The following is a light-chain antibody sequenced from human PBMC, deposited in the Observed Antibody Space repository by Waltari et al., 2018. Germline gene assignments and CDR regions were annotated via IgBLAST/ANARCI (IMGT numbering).Light chain of an antibody. Sequence: DIQMTQSPSTRSESVGDRVTITCRASQSISVWLAWYQQKPGRAPTLLLYTASTLESGVPSRFSGSGSDREFTLTISSLQPDDSATYYCHQYNNYPLTFGGGTKVEV. CDR2: TAS. CDR1: QSISVW. V-gene: IGKV1-5*03. J-gene: IGKJ4*01. CDR3: HQYNNYPLT.